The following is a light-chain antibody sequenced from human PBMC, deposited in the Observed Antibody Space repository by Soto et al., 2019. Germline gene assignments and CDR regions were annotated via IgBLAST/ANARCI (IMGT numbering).Light chain of an antibody. CDR2: GAS. V-gene: IGKV3-20*01. J-gene: IGKJ1*01. Sequence: IVLTQSPDNLSLSPGERATLSCRASQSLDTNYLAWYQQKPGQAPLLLIYGASSRAPGIPDRFSGSGSGPDFTSTISRRGPEDFTVYHCQRYGCSPGTLGQGTTVHI. CDR1: QSLDTNY. CDR3: QRYGCSPGT.